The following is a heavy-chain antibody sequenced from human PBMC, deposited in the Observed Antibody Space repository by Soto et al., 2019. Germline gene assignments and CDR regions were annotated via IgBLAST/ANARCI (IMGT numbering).Heavy chain of an antibody. CDR3: TRGQEVWWNAGPLGLRCLDF. CDR1: RYTFISYD. CDR2: MNPSSANT. D-gene: IGHD3-16*01. J-gene: IGHJ6*02. V-gene: IGHV1-8*01. Sequence: ASVKVSCKASRYTFISYDINWVRQAPGQGLEWMGWMNPSSANTGYAQKFQGRISMTRNTSMNTAYMELNSLTSEDTAVYYCTRGQEVWWNAGPLGLRCLDFWGQGTTGTACS.